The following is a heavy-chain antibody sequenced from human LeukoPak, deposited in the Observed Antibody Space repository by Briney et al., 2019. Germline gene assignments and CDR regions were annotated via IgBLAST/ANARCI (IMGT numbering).Heavy chain of an antibody. CDR1: GFTFSDYW. D-gene: IGHD3-16*02. CDR2: IKQDGYEK. V-gene: IGHV3-7*01. Sequence: PGGSLRLSCAASGFTFSDYWMSWVRQTPEKGLEWVANIKQDGYEKYYADSVKGRFTISRDNSKNTLYPQMNSLRAEDTAVYYCARDPEASTPYDYVWGSYPQGYFDYWGQGTLVTVSS. CDR3: ARDPEASTPYDYVWGSYPQGYFDY. J-gene: IGHJ4*02.